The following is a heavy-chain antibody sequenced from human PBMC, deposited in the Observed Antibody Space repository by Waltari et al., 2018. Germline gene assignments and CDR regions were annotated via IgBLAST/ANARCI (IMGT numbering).Heavy chain of an antibody. D-gene: IGHD6-19*01. CDR1: GFIFNKYV. CDR3: AKDEAVAGQGPIDH. CDR2: IKDAGDNT. J-gene: IGHJ4*02. V-gene: IGHV3-23*01. Sequence: EVQLLESGGGLVQPGGSLRLSCTASGFIFNKYVMNWVRQAPVKGLESVSAIKDAGDNTEYADSVKGRFTISRDNSKNTLYLQMNSLTAADTAIYYCAKDEAVAGQGPIDHWGQGTLVTVSS.